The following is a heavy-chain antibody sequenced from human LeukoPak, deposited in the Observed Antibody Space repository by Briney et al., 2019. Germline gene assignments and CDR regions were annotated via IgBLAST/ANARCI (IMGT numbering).Heavy chain of an antibody. J-gene: IGHJ4*02. Sequence: GGSLRLSCAASGFTFSSYEMNWVRQAPGKGLEWVSSISSSSSYIYYADSVKGRFTISRDNAKNSLYLQMNSLRAEDTVVYYCARDRPSDFWSGYYYYWGQGTLVTVSS. CDR1: GFTFSSYE. CDR3: ARDRPSDFWSGYYYY. V-gene: IGHV3-21*01. D-gene: IGHD3-3*01. CDR2: ISSSSSYI.